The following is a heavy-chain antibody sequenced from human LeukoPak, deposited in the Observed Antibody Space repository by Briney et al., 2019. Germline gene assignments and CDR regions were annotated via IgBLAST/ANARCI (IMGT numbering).Heavy chain of an antibody. CDR1: GFTFSTYS. CDR3: ARDRSRELFDTEGFYDY. Sequence: GGSLRLSCAASGFTFSTYSMNWVRQAPGKGLEWVSSISGNSRSKDYADSVKGRFTISRDNSKNTLYLQMNSLRAEDTAVYYCARDRSRELFDTEGFYDYWGQGTLVTVSS. V-gene: IGHV3-21*01. CDR2: ISGNSRSK. D-gene: IGHD1-26*01. J-gene: IGHJ4*02.